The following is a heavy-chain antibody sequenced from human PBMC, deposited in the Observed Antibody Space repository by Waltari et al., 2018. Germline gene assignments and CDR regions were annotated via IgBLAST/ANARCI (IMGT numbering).Heavy chain of an antibody. V-gene: IGHV4-59*01. CDR1: GGSISSYY. Sequence: QVQLQESGPGLVKPSETLSLTCTVSGGSISSYYWSWIRPPPGEGLEWIGYIYYSGSTNYNPSLKSRVTISVDTSKNQFSLKLSSVTAADTAVYYCARDAPYYYDSSGYYYYGMDVWGQGTTVTVSS. CDR2: IYYSGST. CDR3: ARDAPYYYDSSGYYYYGMDV. J-gene: IGHJ6*02. D-gene: IGHD3-22*01.